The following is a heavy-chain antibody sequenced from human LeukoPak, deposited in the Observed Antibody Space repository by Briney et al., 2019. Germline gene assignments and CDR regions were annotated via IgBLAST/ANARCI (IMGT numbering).Heavy chain of an antibody. Sequence: SETLSLTCTVSGGSISSSSYYWGWIRQPPGKGLEWIGSIYYSGSTYSNPSLKSRVTISVDTSKNQFSLKLSSVTAADTAVYYCARAVPTYYYDSSGYLTSHFDYWGQGTLVTVSS. CDR2: IYYSGST. CDR3: ARAVPTYYYDSSGYLTSHFDY. D-gene: IGHD3-22*01. J-gene: IGHJ4*02. V-gene: IGHV4-39*07. CDR1: GGSISSSSYY.